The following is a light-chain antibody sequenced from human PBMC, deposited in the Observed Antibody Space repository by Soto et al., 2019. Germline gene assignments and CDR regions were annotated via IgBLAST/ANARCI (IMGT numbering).Light chain of an antibody. J-gene: IGLJ2*01. Sequence: QSVLTQPPSVSGAPGQRVTISCTGSSSNIGAGYDVHWYQQLPGTAPKLLIYGNSNRPSGVPDRFSGSKSGTSASLAITGRQAEDEADYYSQSYDSSLSAVVFGGGTKLTVL. CDR3: QSYDSSLSAVV. CDR1: SSNIGAGYD. CDR2: GNS. V-gene: IGLV1-40*01.